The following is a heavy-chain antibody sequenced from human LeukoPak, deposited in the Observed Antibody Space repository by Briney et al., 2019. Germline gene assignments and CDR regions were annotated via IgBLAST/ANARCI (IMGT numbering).Heavy chain of an antibody. CDR2: IKSKTDGGTT. V-gene: IGHV3-15*01. J-gene: IGHJ4*02. Sequence: RPGGSLRLSCAASGFTFNNYAMSWVRQAPGKGLEWVGRIKSKTDGGTTDYAAPVKGRFTISRDDSKNTLYLQMNSLKTEDTAVYYCTTDRSECSSTSCYTSRRDYWGQGTLVTVSS. CDR3: TTDRSECSSTSCYTSRRDY. CDR1: GFTFNNYA. D-gene: IGHD2-2*01.